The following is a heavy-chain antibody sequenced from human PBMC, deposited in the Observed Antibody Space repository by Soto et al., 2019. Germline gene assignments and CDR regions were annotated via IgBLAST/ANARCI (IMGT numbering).Heavy chain of an antibody. CDR3: ASSLSSSSSPGDY. D-gene: IGHD6-6*01. Sequence: QVQLVQSGAEVKKPGASVKVSCKASGYTFTSYAMHWVRQAPGQRLEWMGWINAGNGNTKYSQKFQGRVTITRDTSASTADMELSSLRSEDTAVYYCASSLSSSSSPGDYWGQGTLVTVSS. CDR2: INAGNGNT. V-gene: IGHV1-3*01. J-gene: IGHJ4*02. CDR1: GYTFTSYA.